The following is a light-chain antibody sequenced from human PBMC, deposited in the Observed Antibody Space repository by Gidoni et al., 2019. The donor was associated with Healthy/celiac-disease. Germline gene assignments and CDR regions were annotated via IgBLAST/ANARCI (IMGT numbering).Light chain of an antibody. J-gene: IGKJ2*01. CDR3: QQYNNWPPYT. Sequence: EIVMPQSPATLSVSPGERATLSCRASQSVSSNLAWYQQKPGQAPRLLIYGASTRATGIPARFSGSGSRTEFTLTISSLQSEDFAVYYCQQYNNWPPYTFGQGTKLEIK. V-gene: IGKV3-15*01. CDR2: GAS. CDR1: QSVSSN.